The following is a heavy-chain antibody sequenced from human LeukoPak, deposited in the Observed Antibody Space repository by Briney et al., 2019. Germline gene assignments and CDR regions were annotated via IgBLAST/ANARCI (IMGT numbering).Heavy chain of an antibody. Sequence: GGPLRLSCEVSGFDFSTYSMNWVRQAPGKGLEWVSSISGSSTYKFYADSVKGRFTISRDNAKNSVYLQMDSLSVDDTAVYYCARDREQQLVESNFDYWGQGTLVTVSS. V-gene: IGHV3-21*01. CDR3: ARDREQQLVESNFDY. CDR1: GFDFSTYS. D-gene: IGHD6-13*01. CDR2: ISGSSTYK. J-gene: IGHJ4*02.